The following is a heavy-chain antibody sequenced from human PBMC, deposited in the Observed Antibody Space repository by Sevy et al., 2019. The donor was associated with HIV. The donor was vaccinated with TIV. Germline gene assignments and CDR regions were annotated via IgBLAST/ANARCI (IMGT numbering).Heavy chain of an antibody. V-gene: IGHV3-30*03. Sequence: GGSLRLSCAASGFTFSSYGMHWVRQAPGKGLEWVAVISYDGSNKYYADSVKGRFTISRVNSKNTLYLQMNSLRAEDTTVYYCARLGEEGGFDYWGQGTLVTVSS. CDR1: GFTFSSYG. CDR2: ISYDGSNK. J-gene: IGHJ4*02. CDR3: ARLGEEGGFDY. D-gene: IGHD1-26*01.